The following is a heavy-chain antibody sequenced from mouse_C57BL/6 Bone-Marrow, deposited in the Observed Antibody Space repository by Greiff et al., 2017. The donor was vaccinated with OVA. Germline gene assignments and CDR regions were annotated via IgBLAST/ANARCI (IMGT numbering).Heavy chain of an antibody. CDR3: ARVGFTTVVATDYFDY. CDR1: GYTFTSYW. J-gene: IGHJ2*01. D-gene: IGHD1-1*01. Sequence: QVQLQQSGAELVKPGASVKMSCKASGYTFTSYWITWVKQRPGQGLEWIGDLYPGSGSTNYNEKFKSKATLTVDTSSSTAYMQLSSLTSEDSAVYYCARVGFTTVVATDYFDYWGQGTTLTVSS. CDR2: LYPGSGST. V-gene: IGHV1-55*01.